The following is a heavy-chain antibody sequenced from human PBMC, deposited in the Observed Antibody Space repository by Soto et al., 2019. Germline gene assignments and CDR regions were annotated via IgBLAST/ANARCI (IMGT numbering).Heavy chain of an antibody. Sequence: SETLSLTCTVSGGSISSGDYYWSWIRQPPGKGLEWIGYIYYSGSTYYNPSLKSRVTISVDTSKNQFSLKLSSVTAADTAMYYCARTVAVIVDHYYYYYGMDVWGQGTTVTVSS. V-gene: IGHV4-30-4*01. J-gene: IGHJ6*02. CDR2: IYYSGST. D-gene: IGHD3-22*01. CDR3: ARTVAVIVDHYYYYYGMDV. CDR1: GGSISSGDYY.